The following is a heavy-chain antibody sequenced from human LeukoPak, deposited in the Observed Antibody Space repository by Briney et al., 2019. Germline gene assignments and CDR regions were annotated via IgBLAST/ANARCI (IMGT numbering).Heavy chain of an antibody. CDR3: ARADRSKGFDP. J-gene: IGHJ5*02. CDR1: GYTFTGYY. CDR2: INPNSGGT. Sequence: GASVKVSCKASGYTFTGYYMHWVRQAPGQGLEWMGWINPNSGGTSYAQKFQGRVTMTRDTSISTAYMELSRLRSDATAVYSCARADRSKGFDPWGQGTLVTVSS. V-gene: IGHV1-2*02.